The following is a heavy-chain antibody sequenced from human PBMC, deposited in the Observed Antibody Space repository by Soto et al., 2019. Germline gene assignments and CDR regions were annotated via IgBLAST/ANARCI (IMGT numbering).Heavy chain of an antibody. CDR3: ARKKSGDSVLLKY. CDR2: INPNSGGT. CDR1: GYSFTAYY. D-gene: IGHD2-15*01. Sequence: QVQLVQSGAEVKEPGASLKVSCKASGYSFTAYYLHWGRQAHGQGPEWMGWINPNSGGTNYAQKFQGRVTMTRDTSTSTVHMELSSLTSDDTAVYYCARKKSGDSVLLKYWGQGTPVTVSS. V-gene: IGHV1-2*02. J-gene: IGHJ4*02.